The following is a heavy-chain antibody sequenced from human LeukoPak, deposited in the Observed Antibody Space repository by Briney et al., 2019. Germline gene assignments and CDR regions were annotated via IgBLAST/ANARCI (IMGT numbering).Heavy chain of an antibody. CDR1: GGSISSYY. CDR3: ARRDASSSWYSWFDP. CDR2: IYYSGST. V-gene: IGHV4-59*08. D-gene: IGHD6-13*01. J-gene: IGHJ5*02. Sequence: PSETLSLTCTVSGGSISSYYWSWIRQPPGKGLEWIGYIYYSGSTNYNPSLKSRVTISVDTSKNQFSLKLSSVTAADTAVYYCARRDASSSWYSWFDPWGQGTLVTVSS.